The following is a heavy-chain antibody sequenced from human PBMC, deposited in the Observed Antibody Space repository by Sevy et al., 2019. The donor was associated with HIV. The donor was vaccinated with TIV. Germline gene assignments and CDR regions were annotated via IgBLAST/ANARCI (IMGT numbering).Heavy chain of an antibody. CDR3: ARDLPGAGDYDNAFDI. V-gene: IGHV1-18*01. D-gene: IGHD4-17*01. CDR1: GYTFASYG. Sequence: ASVKVSCKASGYTFASYGISWVRQAPGHGLEWMGWMTAYNGNTNYAQKLQGRVTMTTYTSTSTAYMELRSLRSDDTAVYYCARDLPGAGDYDNAFDIWGQGTMVTVSS. CDR2: MTAYNGNT. J-gene: IGHJ3*02.